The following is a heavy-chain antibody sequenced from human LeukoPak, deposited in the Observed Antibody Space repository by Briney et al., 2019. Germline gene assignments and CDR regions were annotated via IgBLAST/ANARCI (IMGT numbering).Heavy chain of an antibody. J-gene: IGHJ4*02. D-gene: IGHD3-10*01. CDR2: IYTSGST. CDR3: ARDWGDYGSGSYLSY. Sequence: SETLSLTCTVSGGSIFSYYWSWIRQPAGKGLEWIGRIYTSGSTNYNPSLKSRVTMSVDTSKNQFSLKLSSVTAADTAVYYCARDWGDYGSGSYLSYWGQGTLVTVSS. CDR1: GGSIFSYY. V-gene: IGHV4-4*07.